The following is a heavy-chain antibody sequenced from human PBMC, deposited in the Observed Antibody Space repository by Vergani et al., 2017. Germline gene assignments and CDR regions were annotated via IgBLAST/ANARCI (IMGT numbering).Heavy chain of an antibody. CDR3: ARGLRGYSYYY. CDR2: INHSGST. CDR1: GGSFSGYY. Sequence: QVQLQQWGAGLLKPSETLSLTCAVYGGSFSGYYWSWIRQPPGKGLEWIGEINHSGSTNYNPSLKSRVTISVDTSKNQFSLKLSSVTAADTAVYYCARGLRGYSYYYWGQGTLVTVSS. V-gene: IGHV4-34*01. D-gene: IGHD5-18*01. J-gene: IGHJ4*02.